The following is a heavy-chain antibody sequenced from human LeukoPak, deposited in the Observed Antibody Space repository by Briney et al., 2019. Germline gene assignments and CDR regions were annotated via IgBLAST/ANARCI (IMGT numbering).Heavy chain of an antibody. J-gene: IGHJ4*02. D-gene: IGHD3-22*01. Sequence: GASVKVSCKASGYTFTSCDISWVRQAPGQGLGWMGWISAYNGNTNYAQKLQGRVTMTTDTSTSTAYMELRSLRSDDTAVYYCAREWEYDSSGYYYFDYWGQGTLVTVSS. CDR1: GYTFTSCD. CDR2: ISAYNGNT. V-gene: IGHV1-18*01. CDR3: AREWEYDSSGYYYFDY.